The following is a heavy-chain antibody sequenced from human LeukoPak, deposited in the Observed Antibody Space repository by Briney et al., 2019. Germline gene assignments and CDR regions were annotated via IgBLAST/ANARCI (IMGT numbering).Heavy chain of an antibody. V-gene: IGHV4-30-4*08. D-gene: IGHD3-10*01. CDR1: GGSISSGDYY. CDR3: TATMVRGVPQYYYYMDV. CDR2: IYYSGST. J-gene: IGHJ6*03. Sequence: PSQTLSLTCTVSGGSISSGDYYWSWLRQPPGKGLEWIVYIYYSGSTYYNPSLKSRVTISVDTSKNQFSLKLSSVTAADTAVYYCTATMVRGVPQYYYYMDVWGKGTTVTVSS.